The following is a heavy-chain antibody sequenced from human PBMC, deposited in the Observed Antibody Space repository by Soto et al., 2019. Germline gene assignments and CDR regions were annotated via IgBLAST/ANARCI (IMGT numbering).Heavy chain of an antibody. CDR1: GYTFTSYD. Sequence: QVQLVQSGAEVKKPGTSVKVSCKASGYTFTSYDISWVRQAPGQGLEWMGWISAYNGNTNYAQKLQGRVTMTTEASSNSGDMGLGRESSDATAVYYCAVRGAMGGGSYYCDSWGQGTLVTVSS. CDR3: AVRGAMGGGSYYCDS. CDR2: ISAYNGNT. V-gene: IGHV1-18*01. J-gene: IGHJ4*02. D-gene: IGHD1-26*01.